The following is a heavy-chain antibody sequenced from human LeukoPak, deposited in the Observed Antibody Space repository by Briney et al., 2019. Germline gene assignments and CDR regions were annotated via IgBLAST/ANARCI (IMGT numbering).Heavy chain of an antibody. Sequence: PSGTLSLTCTVSGGSISSSHWWTWVRQPPGKGLEWIGEIHHSGSTKDSPSLRSRVTISLDKSKNQFSLNLTSVTAADTAVYYCAGYGDYGLEGFDYWGQGTLVTVSS. D-gene: IGHD4-17*01. CDR3: AGYGDYGLEGFDY. CDR2: IHHSGST. V-gene: IGHV4-4*02. CDR1: GGSISSSHW. J-gene: IGHJ4*02.